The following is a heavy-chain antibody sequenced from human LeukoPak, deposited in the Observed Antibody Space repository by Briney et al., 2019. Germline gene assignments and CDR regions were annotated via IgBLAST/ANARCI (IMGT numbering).Heavy chain of an antibody. Sequence: GGSLRLSCAASGFTFSSCAMSWVRQAPGQGLEWVSAISGSGGSTYYADSVKGRFTISRDNSKNTLYLQMNSLRAEDTAVYYCAKDPSVILNGYSDYWGQGTLVTVSS. CDR3: AKDPSVILNGYSDY. J-gene: IGHJ4*02. CDR2: ISGSGGST. V-gene: IGHV3-23*01. D-gene: IGHD3-9*01. CDR1: GFTFSSCA.